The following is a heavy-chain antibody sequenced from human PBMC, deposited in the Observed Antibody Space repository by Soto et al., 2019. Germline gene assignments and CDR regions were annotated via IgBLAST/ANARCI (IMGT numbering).Heavy chain of an antibody. J-gene: IGHJ4*02. D-gene: IGHD3-22*01. V-gene: IGHV2-5*01. CDR2: IYWNDDK. CDR3: AHIDSSGYYPLFDY. Sequence: SGPTLVNPTQTLTLTCTFSGFSLSTSGVGVGWIRQPPGKALEWLALIYWNDDKRYSPSLKSRLTITKDTSKNQAVLTMTNMDPVDTATYYCAHIDSSGYYPLFDYWGQGTLVTVSS. CDR1: GFSLSTSGVG.